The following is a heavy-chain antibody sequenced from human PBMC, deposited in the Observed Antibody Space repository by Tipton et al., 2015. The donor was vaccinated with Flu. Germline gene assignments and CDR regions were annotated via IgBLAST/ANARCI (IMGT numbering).Heavy chain of an antibody. D-gene: IGHD3-16*01. Sequence: SLRLSCAASEFTFSNFWMHWVRQAPGKGLEWVAHINQDGSEKNYVDSVKGRFTISRDNAKNSLYLQMNSLRADDTALYYCVRFAGGSWGQGTLVTVSS. CDR3: VRFAGGS. J-gene: IGHJ5*02. CDR2: INQDGSEK. V-gene: IGHV3-7*01. CDR1: EFTFSNFW.